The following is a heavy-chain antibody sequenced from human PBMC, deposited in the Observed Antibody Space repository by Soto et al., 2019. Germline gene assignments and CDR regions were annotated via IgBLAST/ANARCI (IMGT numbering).Heavy chain of an antibody. CDR1: GFTFSSYS. J-gene: IGHJ6*03. V-gene: IGHV3-48*01. D-gene: IGHD2-15*01. CDR2: ISSSSSTI. Sequence: GGSLRLSCAASGFTFSSYSMNWVRQAPGKGLEWVSYISSSSSTIYYADSVKGRFTISRDNAKNSLYLQMNSLRAEDTAVYYCASTLEADYYYYYMDVWGKGTTVTVSS. CDR3: ASTLEADYYYYYMDV.